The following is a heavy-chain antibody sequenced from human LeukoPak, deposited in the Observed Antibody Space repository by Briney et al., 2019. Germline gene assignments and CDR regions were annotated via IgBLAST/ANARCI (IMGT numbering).Heavy chain of an antibody. CDR2: IYYSGST. D-gene: IGHD3-10*01. Sequence: PSETLSLTCTVSGGSISSYYWSWIRQPPGKGLEWSGYIYYSGSTNYTPSLKSRVTISVDTSKNQFSLKLSPVTAADTAVYYCATSTYGSGSYHTGGWFDPWGPGTLVTVSS. CDR1: GGSISSYY. CDR3: ATSTYGSGSYHTGGWFDP. J-gene: IGHJ5*02. V-gene: IGHV4-59*08.